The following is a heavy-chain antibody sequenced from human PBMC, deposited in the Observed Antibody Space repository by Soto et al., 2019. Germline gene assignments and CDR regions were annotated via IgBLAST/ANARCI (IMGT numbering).Heavy chain of an antibody. V-gene: IGHV1-3*01. CDR2: INAGNGNT. J-gene: IGHJ4*02. CDR1: GYTFTSYA. CDR3: ARDLPPSYGDNPVAYFDY. D-gene: IGHD4-17*01. Sequence: GASVKVSCKASGYTFTSYAMHWVRQAPGQRLEWMGWINAGNGNTNYSQKFQGRVTITRDTSASTVYMELSSLRSEDTAVYYCARDLPPSYGDNPVAYFDYWGQGTLVTVSS.